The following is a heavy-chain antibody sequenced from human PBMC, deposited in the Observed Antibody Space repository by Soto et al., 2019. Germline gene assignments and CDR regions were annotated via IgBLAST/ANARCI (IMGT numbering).Heavy chain of an antibody. V-gene: IGHV1-3*01. D-gene: IGHD3-10*01. CDR1: GYTFTSYV. J-gene: IGHJ5*02. CDR3: ARGLYYYGSESENWFDP. CDR2: INAGNGNT. Sequence: GASLKVSCKASGYTFTSYVMHWVRQAPEQGLEWMGWINAGNGNTKYSQNFQGRATITRDTSASTAYMELSSLRSEDTAVYYCARGLYYYGSESENWFDPWGQGTLVTVSS.